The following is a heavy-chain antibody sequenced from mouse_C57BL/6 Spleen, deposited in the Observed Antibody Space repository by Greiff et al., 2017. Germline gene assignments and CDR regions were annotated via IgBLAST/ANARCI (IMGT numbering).Heavy chain of an antibody. CDR3: ARSPFYNGNSAWFAY. V-gene: IGHV1-53*01. CDR2: INPSNGGT. CDR1: GYTFTSYW. Sequence: QVQLQQPGTELVKPGASVKLSCKASGYTFTSYWMHWVKQTPGKGLEWIGNINPSNGGTNYNEKFKSKATLTVDKSSSTAYMQLSSLTSGDSAVYDWARSPFYNGNSAWFAYWGQGTLGTVSA. D-gene: IGHD2-1*01. J-gene: IGHJ3*01.